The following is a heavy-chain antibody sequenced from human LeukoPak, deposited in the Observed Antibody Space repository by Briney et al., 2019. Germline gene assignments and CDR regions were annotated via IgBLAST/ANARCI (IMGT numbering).Heavy chain of an antibody. CDR1: GYNFASYG. V-gene: IGHV1-18*01. CDR3: ARVVTTRNWFDP. J-gene: IGHJ5*02. D-gene: IGHD5-18*01. CDR2: ISVYNGNT. Sequence: ASVKVSCKGSGYNFASYGISWVRQAPGQGLEWRAWISVYNGNTNYAQKFQDRVTMTIDTSTTTAYMELRSLRSDDTAVYYCARVVTTRNWFDPWGQGTLVTVSS.